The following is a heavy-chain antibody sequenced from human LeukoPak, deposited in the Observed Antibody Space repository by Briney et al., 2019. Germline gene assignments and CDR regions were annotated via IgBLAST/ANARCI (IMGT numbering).Heavy chain of an antibody. V-gene: IGHV3-30*18. D-gene: IGHD3-10*01. CDR1: GFTFSSYG. Sequence: GGSLRLSCAASGFTFSSYGMHWVRQAPGKGLEWVAVISYEGNKKYHADSVKGRFTISRDNSENTLYLQMNSLRTEDTAVYYCAKGDPPSHYYGSGNYYTENFWGQGTLVTVSS. CDR2: ISYEGNKK. CDR3: AKGDPPSHYYGSGNYYTENF. J-gene: IGHJ4*02.